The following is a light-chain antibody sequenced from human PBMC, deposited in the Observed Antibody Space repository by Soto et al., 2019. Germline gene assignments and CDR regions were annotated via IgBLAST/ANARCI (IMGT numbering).Light chain of an antibody. CDR1: SSDVGGYNY. Sequence: QSVLVQPASVSGSPGQSITISCTGTSSDVGGYNYVSWYQQHPDKAPKLMIYDVSNRPSGVSNRFSGSKSGNTASLTISGLQAEDGADYYCSSYTTSSLVIFGGGTKLTVL. V-gene: IGLV2-14*01. J-gene: IGLJ2*01. CDR3: SSYTTSSLVI. CDR2: DVS.